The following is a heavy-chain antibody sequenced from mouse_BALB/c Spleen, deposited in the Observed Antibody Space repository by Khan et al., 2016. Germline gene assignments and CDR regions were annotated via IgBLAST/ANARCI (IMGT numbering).Heavy chain of an antibody. D-gene: IGHD1-1*01. J-gene: IGHJ2*01. CDR1: GFNIKDTY. V-gene: IGHV14-3*02. CDR2: IDPANGNT. Sequence: VQLQQSGAELVKPGASVKLSCTASGFNIKDTYMHWVKQRPEQGLEWIGRIDPANGNTKYDPKFQGKATITADTSSNTAYLQLSSLTSEDTAVYYCACTTLFDYWGQGTTVTVSS. CDR3: ACTTLFDY.